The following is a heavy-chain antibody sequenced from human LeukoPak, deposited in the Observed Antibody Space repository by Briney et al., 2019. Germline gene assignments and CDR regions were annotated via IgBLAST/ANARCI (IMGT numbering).Heavy chain of an antibody. CDR1: GFTFSSST. Sequence: PGGSLRLSCAASGFTFSSSTMHWVRQAPGKGLEWVASITGSSSFIYYSDSLQGRFTISRENAKNSLYLQMNGLRAEDTAVYYCARDGGRRDDYWGQGTLVTVSS. CDR3: ARDGGRRDDY. D-gene: IGHD5-24*01. V-gene: IGHV3-21*01. CDR2: ITGSSSFI. J-gene: IGHJ4*02.